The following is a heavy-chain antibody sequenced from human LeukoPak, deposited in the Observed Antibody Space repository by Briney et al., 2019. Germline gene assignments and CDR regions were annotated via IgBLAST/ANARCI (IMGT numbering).Heavy chain of an antibody. J-gene: IGHJ4*02. CDR1: GYRFTSYW. CDR3: ARHVISDSSGYDLDY. D-gene: IGHD3-22*01. Sequence: GESLKISFKGSGYRFTSYWIGWMRQMPGKGLEWMGIIYPGDSDTRYSPSFQGQVTISADKSISTAYLQWSSLKASDTAMYYCARHVISDSSGYDLDYWGQGTLVTVSS. CDR2: IYPGDSDT. V-gene: IGHV5-51*01.